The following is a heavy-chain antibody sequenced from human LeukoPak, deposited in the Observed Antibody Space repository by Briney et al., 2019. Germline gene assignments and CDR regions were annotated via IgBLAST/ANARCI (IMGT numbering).Heavy chain of an antibody. CDR2: INHSGST. V-gene: IGHV4-34*01. Sequence: PSETLSLTCAVYGGSFSGYYWSWIRQPPGKGLEWIGEINHSGSTNYNPSLKSRVTISVDTSKNQFSLKLSSVTAADTAVYYCAVEYSSSSDAFDIWGQGTMVTVSS. D-gene: IGHD6-6*01. CDR1: GGSFSGYY. J-gene: IGHJ3*02. CDR3: AVEYSSSSDAFDI.